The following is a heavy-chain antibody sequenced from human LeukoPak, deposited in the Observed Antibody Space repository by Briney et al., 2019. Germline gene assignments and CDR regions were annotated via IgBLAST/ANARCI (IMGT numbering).Heavy chain of an antibody. CDR2: INHSGST. D-gene: IGHD2/OR15-2a*01. CDR3: ARGISYDY. Sequence: SETLSLTCAVYGGSFSGYYWSWIRQPPGKGLEWIGEINHSGSTNYNPSLKSRVTISVDTSKNQFSLKLSSVTTADTAVYYCARGISYDYWGQGTLVTVSS. CDR1: GGSFSGYY. V-gene: IGHV4-34*01. J-gene: IGHJ4*02.